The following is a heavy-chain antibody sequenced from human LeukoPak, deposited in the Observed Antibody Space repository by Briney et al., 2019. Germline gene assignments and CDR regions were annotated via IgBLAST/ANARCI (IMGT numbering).Heavy chain of an antibody. D-gene: IGHD3-10*01. J-gene: IGHJ5*02. CDR1: GYTFTNNF. CDR3: ARDYYGSKSSSFDP. V-gene: IGHV1-46*01. CDR2: INPSGDNT. Sequence: ASVKVSCKASGYTFTNNFMHWVRQAPGQGLEWMGVINPSGDNTWYAQKFQGRVTMTRDMATSTDYMEVSSLRSEDTAVYYCARDYYGSKSSSFDPWGQGTLVTVSS.